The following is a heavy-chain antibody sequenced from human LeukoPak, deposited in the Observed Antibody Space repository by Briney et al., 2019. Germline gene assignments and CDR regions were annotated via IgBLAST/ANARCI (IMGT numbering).Heavy chain of an antibody. CDR2: IYPCDSDS. J-gene: IGHJ4*02. CDR3: ARGSGYVSGLY. CDR1: GYSLNNFW. D-gene: IGHD5-12*01. Sequence: GESLKTSCNASGYSLNNFWIVWVRQMPGKSLELMGIIYPCDSDSISSPSFQGQDTLSANNPISTVYPQWSSLKPSNTAMYYCARGSGYVSGLYWGQGTLVTVSS. V-gene: IGHV5-51*01.